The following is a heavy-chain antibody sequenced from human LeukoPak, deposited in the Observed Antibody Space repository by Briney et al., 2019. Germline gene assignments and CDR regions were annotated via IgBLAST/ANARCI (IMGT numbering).Heavy chain of an antibody. V-gene: IGHV4-39*01. CDR3: ARQVSDYYYYYIDV. CDR2: IYYSETT. Sequence: SETLSLTCTVSGGSISSTGYYWGWIRQPPGKGLEWIGSIYYSETTYYNSSLKSRVTISLDTSKNQFSLSLKSVTAADTAVYYCARQVSDYYYYYIDVWGKGATVTVSS. CDR1: GGSISSTGYY. J-gene: IGHJ6*03. D-gene: IGHD5/OR15-5a*01.